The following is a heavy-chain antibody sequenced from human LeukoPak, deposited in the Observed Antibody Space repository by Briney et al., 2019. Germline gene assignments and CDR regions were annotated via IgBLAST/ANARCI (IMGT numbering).Heavy chain of an antibody. CDR2: IYTSGST. CDR1: GGSISSGSYY. J-gene: IGHJ4*02. D-gene: IGHD3-22*01. CDR3: AREGSSGYYDYFDY. Sequence: PSETLSLTCTVSGGSISSGSYYWSWIRQPAGKGLEWIGRIYTSGSTNHNPSLKSRVTISVDTSKNQFSLKLSSVTAADTAVYYCAREGSSGYYDYFDYWGQGTLVTVSS. V-gene: IGHV4-61*02.